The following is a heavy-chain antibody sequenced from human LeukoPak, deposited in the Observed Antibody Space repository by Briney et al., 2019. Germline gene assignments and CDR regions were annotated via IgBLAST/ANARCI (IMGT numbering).Heavy chain of an antibody. CDR3: ARDVKGVAGKKYYYYMDV. CDR2: ISAYNGNT. J-gene: IGHJ6*03. V-gene: IGHV1-18*01. CDR1: GYTFTSYG. Sequence: GASVKVSCKASGYTFTSYGLSWVRQPPGQGLEWMGWISAYNGNTNYAQKLQGRVTMTTDTSTSTAYMELRSLRSDDTAVYYCARDVKGVAGKKYYYYMDVWGKGTTVTVSS. D-gene: IGHD6-19*01.